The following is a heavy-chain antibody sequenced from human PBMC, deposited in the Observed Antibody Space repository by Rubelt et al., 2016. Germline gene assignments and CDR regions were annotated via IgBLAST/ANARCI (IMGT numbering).Heavy chain of an antibody. CDR2: IYYSGST. J-gene: IGHJ5*02. CDR1: GGSISSSSYY. D-gene: IGHD3-3*01. Sequence: QLQLQESGPGLVKPSETLSLTCTVSGGSISSSSYYWGWIRQPPGKGLEWIGSIYYSGSTYSNPSLRSLVTIAVDTSKNQLSLKLSSVTAADTAVYYCARVLNTEWSGDWFDPWGQGTLVTVSS. V-gene: IGHV4-39*07. CDR3: ARVLNTEWSGDWFDP.